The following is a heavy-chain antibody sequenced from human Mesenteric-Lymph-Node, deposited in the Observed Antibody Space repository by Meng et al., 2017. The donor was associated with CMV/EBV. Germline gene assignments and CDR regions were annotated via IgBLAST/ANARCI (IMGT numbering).Heavy chain of an antibody. Sequence: GEPLKISCAASGFTFSSYWMTWVRQAPGKGLEWVANIKQDGDEKYYVDSVKGRFTISRDNAKNSLFLQMNSLRAEDTAVYYCARGRYSWGEWGQGTLVTVSS. CDR3: ARGRYSWGE. CDR2: IKQDGDEK. D-gene: IGHD3-16*01. CDR1: GFTFSSYW. V-gene: IGHV3-7*01. J-gene: IGHJ4*02.